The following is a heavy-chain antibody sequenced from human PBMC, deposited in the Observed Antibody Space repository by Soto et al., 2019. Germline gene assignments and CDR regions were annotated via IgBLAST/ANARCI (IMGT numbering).Heavy chain of an antibody. D-gene: IGHD1-26*01. CDR1: GGSFSGYY. CDR2: INHSGST. J-gene: IGHJ4*02. CDR3: ARGRGIYYH. V-gene: IGHV4-34*01. Sequence: SSETLSLTCAVYGGSFSGYYWSWIRQPPGKGLEWIGEINHSGSTNYNPSLKSRVTISVDTSKNQFSLKLSSVTAADTAVYYCARGRGIYYHRGQGTPVTVSS.